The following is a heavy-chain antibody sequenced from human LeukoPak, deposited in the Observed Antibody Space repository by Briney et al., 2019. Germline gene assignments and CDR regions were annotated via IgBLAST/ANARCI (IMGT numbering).Heavy chain of an antibody. CDR2: ISGSGGST. J-gene: IGHJ4*02. V-gene: IGHV3-23*01. D-gene: IGHD3-22*01. CDR3: AKDRGRYYDSSGYYWGYYFDS. CDR1: GFTFSSYA. Sequence: GGSLRLSCAASGFTFSSYAVNWVRQAPGKGLEWVSAISGSGGSTHYADSVKGRFTISRDNSKNTLYLQMSSLRAEDTAVYYCAKDRGRYYDSSGYYWGYYFDSWGQGTLVTVSS.